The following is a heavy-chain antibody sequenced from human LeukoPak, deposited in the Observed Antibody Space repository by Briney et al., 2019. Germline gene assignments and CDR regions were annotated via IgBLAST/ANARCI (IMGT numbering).Heavy chain of an antibody. V-gene: IGHV3-13*01. D-gene: IGHD6-19*01. J-gene: IGHJ6*02. Sequence: GGSLRLSCAASGFTFSSYDMHRVRQATGKGLEWVSAIGTAGDTYYPGSVKGRFTISRENAKNSLCLQMNSLRAGDTAVYYCARASRIAVAGTGGAYYYYYYGMDVWGQGTTVTASS. CDR3: ARASRIAVAGTGGAYYYYYYGMDV. CDR2: IGTAGDT. CDR1: GFTFSSYD.